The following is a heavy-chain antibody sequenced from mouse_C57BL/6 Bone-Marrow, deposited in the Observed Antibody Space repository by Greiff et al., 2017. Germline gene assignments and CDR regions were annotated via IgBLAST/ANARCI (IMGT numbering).Heavy chain of an antibody. CDR1: GYTFTDYE. D-gene: IGHD3-2*02. CDR2: IDPETGGT. J-gene: IGHJ3*01. CDR3: TRDSSGGAY. V-gene: IGHV1-15*01. Sequence: VQLQQSGAELVRPGASVTLSCKASGYTFTDYEMHWVKQTPVHGLEWIGAIDPETGGTAYNQKFKGKAILTADKYSSTAYMELRSLPSEDSAVYYCTRDSSGGAYWGQGTLVTVSA.